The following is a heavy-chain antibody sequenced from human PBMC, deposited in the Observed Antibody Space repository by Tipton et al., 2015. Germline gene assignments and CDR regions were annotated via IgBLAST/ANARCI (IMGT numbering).Heavy chain of an antibody. V-gene: IGHV4-4*02. CDR3: AREVWYNDSTGYDY. D-gene: IGHD3-22*01. CDR2: IHHGGCT. J-gene: IGHJ4*02. CDR1: GDSISSSNW. Sequence: TLSLTCSVSGDSISSSNWWSWVRQPPEKGLEWIGEIHHGGCTNYNPSLKSRVTMSVDTSKNQFSLHLSSVTAADTAVYYCAREVWYNDSTGYDYWGQGTLVTVSS.